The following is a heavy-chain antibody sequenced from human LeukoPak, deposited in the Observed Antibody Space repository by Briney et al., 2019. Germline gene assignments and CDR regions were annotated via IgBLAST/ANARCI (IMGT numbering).Heavy chain of an antibody. CDR3: TRDRFYAMDA. CDR1: GVTSRNSW. Sequence: GGSLRLSCAAPGVTSRNSWMHWVRQAPGKGLVWVSRITIDGSSTTYADSVKGRFTISRDNAKDTLYLQMNSLRPEDTAVYYCTRDRFYAMDAWGQGTTVIVSS. V-gene: IGHV3-74*03. CDR2: ITIDGSST. J-gene: IGHJ6*02.